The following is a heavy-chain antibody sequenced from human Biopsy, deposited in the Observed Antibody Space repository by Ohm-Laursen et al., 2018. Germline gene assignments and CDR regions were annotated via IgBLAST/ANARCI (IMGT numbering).Heavy chain of an antibody. CDR1: GGSLSSYS. V-gene: IGHV4-4*07. J-gene: IGHJ5*02. D-gene: IGHD1-14*01. CDR3: ARDRDRRGWFDP. CDR2: IYTSGIT. Sequence: TLSLTCPVSGGSLSSYSWSWIRQPAGKGLEWIGQIYTSGITNYNPTLKSRVTMSVDTSKNNFSLRVSSVTAADTAVYYCARDRDRRGWFDPWGQGTLVTVSS.